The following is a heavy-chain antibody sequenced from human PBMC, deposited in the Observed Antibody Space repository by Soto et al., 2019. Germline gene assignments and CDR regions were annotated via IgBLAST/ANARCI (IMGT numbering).Heavy chain of an antibody. CDR3: AKDSYYDFWSGYPTPHGMDV. CDR1: GFTFDDYA. D-gene: IGHD3-3*01. CDR2: ISWNSGSI. Sequence: GGSLRLSCAASGFTFDDYAMHWVRQAPGKGLEWVSGISWNSGSIGYADSVKGRFTISRDNAKNSLYLQMNSLRAEDTALYYCAKDSYYDFWSGYPTPHGMDVWGQGTTVTVSS. J-gene: IGHJ6*02. V-gene: IGHV3-9*01.